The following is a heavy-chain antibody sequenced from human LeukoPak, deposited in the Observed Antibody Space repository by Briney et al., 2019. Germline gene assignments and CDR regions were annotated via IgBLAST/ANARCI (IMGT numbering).Heavy chain of an antibody. J-gene: IGHJ4*02. CDR2: ISGSGGST. Sequence: GGSLRLSCAASGFAFSDSFMNWVRQAPGKGLEWVSAISGSGGSTYYADSVKGRFTISRDNSKNTLYLQMNSLRAEDTAVYYCAREAYYYDSSGYYGVDYWGQGTLVTVSS. CDR1: GFAFSDSF. V-gene: IGHV3-23*01. D-gene: IGHD3-22*01. CDR3: AREAYYYDSSGYYGVDY.